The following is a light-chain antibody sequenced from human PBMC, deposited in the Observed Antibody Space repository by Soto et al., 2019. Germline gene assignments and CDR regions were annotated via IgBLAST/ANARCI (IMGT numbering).Light chain of an antibody. CDR1: SRDIGDYNY. J-gene: IGLJ1*01. Sequence: QSVLTQPAAVSGSPGQSITISCTGTSRDIGDYNYVSWYQQHPGKAPKLMIYEVSARPSGVSNRFSGSKSGNTASLTISGLQAEDEPDYHCSSWDDNRDAVVFGAGTKGTVL. V-gene: IGLV2-14*01. CDR3: SSWDDNRDAVV. CDR2: EVS.